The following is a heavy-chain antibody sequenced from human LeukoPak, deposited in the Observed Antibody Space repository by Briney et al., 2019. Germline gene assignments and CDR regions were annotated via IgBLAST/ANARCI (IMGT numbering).Heavy chain of an antibody. Sequence: GGSLRLSCAASGFTISSYHMSWVRQAPGKGLEWVSVLYTGGKTSYAGAVRGRFTVSRDNSKNTLSLEMNSLRAEDTAVYYCARDSTFDIWGQGAVVTVSS. CDR2: LYTGGKT. CDR1: GFTISSYH. D-gene: IGHD2-2*01. V-gene: IGHV3-53*01. J-gene: IGHJ3*02. CDR3: ARDSTFDI.